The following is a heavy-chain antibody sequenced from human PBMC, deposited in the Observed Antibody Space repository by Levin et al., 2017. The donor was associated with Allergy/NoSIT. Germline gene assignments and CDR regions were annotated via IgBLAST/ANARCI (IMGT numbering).Heavy chain of an antibody. Sequence: SQTLSLTCAVYGGSFSGYYWSWIRQPPGKGLEWIGEINHSGSTNYNPSLKSRVTISVDTSKNQFSLKLSSVTAADTAVYYCARGRSSSWYGQPRYFDYWGQGTLVTVSS. CDR2: INHSGST. J-gene: IGHJ4*02. V-gene: IGHV4-34*01. D-gene: IGHD6-13*01. CDR3: ARGRSSSWYGQPRYFDY. CDR1: GGSFSGYY.